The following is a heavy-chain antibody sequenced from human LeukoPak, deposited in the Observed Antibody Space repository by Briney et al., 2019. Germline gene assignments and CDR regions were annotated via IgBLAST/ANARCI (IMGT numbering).Heavy chain of an antibody. CDR2: ISGSGGST. D-gene: IGHD2-2*01. CDR3: ARVPATKVIDY. V-gene: IGHV3-23*01. J-gene: IGHJ4*02. CDR1: GFTFSSYA. Sequence: GGSLRLSCAASGFTFSSYAMSWVRQAPGKGLEWVSAISGSGGSTYYADSVKGRFTISRDNAKNSLYLQMNSLRAEDTAMYYCARVPATKVIDYWGQGTLVTVSS.